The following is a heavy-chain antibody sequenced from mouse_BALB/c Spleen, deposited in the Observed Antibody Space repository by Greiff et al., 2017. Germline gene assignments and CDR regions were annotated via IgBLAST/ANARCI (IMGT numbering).Heavy chain of an antibody. J-gene: IGHJ4*01. CDR1: GFTFSSFG. V-gene: IGHV5-17*02. Sequence: EVKLMESGGGLVQPGGSRKISCAASGFTFSSFGMHWVRQAPEKGLEWVAYISSGSSTIYYADTVKGRITISRDNPKNTLFLQMTSLRSEDTAMYYCAREAGLRRFVDYWGQGTSVTVSA. D-gene: IGHD3-1*01. CDR2: ISSGSSTI. CDR3: AREAGLRRFVDY.